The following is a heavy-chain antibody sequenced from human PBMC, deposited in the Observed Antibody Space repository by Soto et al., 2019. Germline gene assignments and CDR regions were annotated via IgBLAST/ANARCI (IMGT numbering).Heavy chain of an antibody. CDR3: AKAFYRGSGRPTIDY. J-gene: IGHJ4*02. D-gene: IGHD3-10*01. V-gene: IGHV3-30*18. CDR1: GFTFSSYG. CDR2: ISYDGSNK. Sequence: QVPLVESGGGVVQPGRSLRLSCAASGFTFSSYGMHWVRQAPGKGLEWVAVISYDGSNKYYADSVKGRFTISRDNSKNTLYLQMNSLRAEDTAVYYCAKAFYRGSGRPTIDYWGQGTLVTVSS.